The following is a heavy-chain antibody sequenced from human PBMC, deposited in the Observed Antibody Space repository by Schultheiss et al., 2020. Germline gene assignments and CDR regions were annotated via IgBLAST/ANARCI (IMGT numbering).Heavy chain of an antibody. Sequence: SETLSLTCAVYGGSFSNYYWSWIRQHPGKGLEWIGHIYYSGSTYYNPSLKSRVSISVDKSKNQFSLKLSSVTAADTAVYYCARYCSSVNCYWSFDYWGQGTMVTVYS. CDR3: ARYCSSVNCYWSFDY. D-gene: IGHD2-2*01. V-gene: IGHV4-59*01. CDR2: IYYSGST. J-gene: IGHJ4*03. CDR1: GGSFSNYY.